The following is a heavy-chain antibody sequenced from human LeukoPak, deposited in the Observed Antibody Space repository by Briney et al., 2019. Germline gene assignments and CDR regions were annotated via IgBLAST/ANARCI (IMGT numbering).Heavy chain of an antibody. V-gene: IGHV4-30-4*01. CDR1: GGSISSGDYY. J-gene: IGHJ6*02. CDR2: IYYSGST. Sequence: SETLSLTCTVSGGSISSGDYYWSWIRQPPGKGLECIGYIYYSGSTYYNPSLKSRVTISVDTSKNQFSLKLRSVTAADTAVYYCARVERIAAAGTNYYYGMDVWGQGTTVTVSS. D-gene: IGHD6-13*01. CDR3: ARVERIAAAGTNYYYGMDV.